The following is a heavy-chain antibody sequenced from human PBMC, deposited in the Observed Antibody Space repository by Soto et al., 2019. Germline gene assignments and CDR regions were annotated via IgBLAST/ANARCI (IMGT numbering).Heavy chain of an antibody. J-gene: IGHJ4*02. D-gene: IGHD2-15*01. Sequence: QVQLQESGPGLVKPSQTLSLTCTVSGGSLINGDTYLNWIRQHPEKGLEWMGYINYRGTTNYNPALKSRSLISIDTSKNQFSLRLTSVPAADTAVYYCARDAPGVAPYWGQGTLVTVSS. CDR2: INYRGTT. CDR3: ARDAPGVAPY. CDR1: GGSLINGDTY. V-gene: IGHV4-31*03.